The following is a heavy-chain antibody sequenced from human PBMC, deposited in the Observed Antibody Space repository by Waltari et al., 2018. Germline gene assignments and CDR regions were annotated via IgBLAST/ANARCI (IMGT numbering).Heavy chain of an antibody. CDR1: GGSMSSYY. Sequence: QVQLQESGPGLVKPSETLSLNCTVSGGSMSSYYWSWIRQPPGKTLEWIGYIYDSGSSRFNPSLKSRVSMSVDTSKNQFSLKMRSVTAGDTALYYCARTRPGASGWYYWFDIRSQGTMVTVSS. D-gene: IGHD6-19*01. CDR2: IYDSGSS. CDR3: ARTRPGASGWYYWFDI. J-gene: IGHJ3*02. V-gene: IGHV4-59*01.